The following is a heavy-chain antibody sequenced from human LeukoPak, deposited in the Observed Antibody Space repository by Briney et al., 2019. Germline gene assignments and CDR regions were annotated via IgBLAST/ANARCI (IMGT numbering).Heavy chain of an antibody. J-gene: IGHJ4*02. CDR1: GFTFTDYY. CDR2: INLNSGAT. CDR3: ARALGSGSYYQAY. Sequence: AASVKVSCKASGFTFTDYYMHWVRQAPGQGLEWMGWINLNSGATGSAQKFQGSVTMTRDTSISTAYMELSRLRSDGTAVFYCARALGSGSYYQAYWGQGPLVTVSS. V-gene: IGHV1-2*02. D-gene: IGHD3-10*01.